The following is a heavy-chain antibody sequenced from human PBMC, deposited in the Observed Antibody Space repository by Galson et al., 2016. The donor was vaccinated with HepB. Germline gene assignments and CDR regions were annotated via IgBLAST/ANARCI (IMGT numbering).Heavy chain of an antibody. CDR2: ISGSGGGT. V-gene: IGHV3-23*01. J-gene: IGHJ4*02. D-gene: IGHD6-13*01. Sequence: SLRLSCAASGFTFSSYAMSWVRQAPGKGLEWISAISGSGGGTYYADSVKGRFTISRDNSKNTLYLQMNSLRAEDTAVYYCARVPFIAAAGTVDYWGQGTLVTVSS. CDR1: GFTFSSYA. CDR3: ARVPFIAAAGTVDY.